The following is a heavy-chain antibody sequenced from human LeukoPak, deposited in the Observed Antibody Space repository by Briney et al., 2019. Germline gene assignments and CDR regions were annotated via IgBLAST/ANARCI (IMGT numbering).Heavy chain of an antibody. CDR2: IYPGDSDT. CDR1: GYSFTSYW. CDR3: ARGLQGLQHNYYMDV. J-gene: IGHJ6*03. D-gene: IGHD6-13*01. V-gene: IGHV5-51*01. Sequence: GESLKISCKGSGYSFTSYWIGWVRQMPGKGLEWMGIIYPGDSDTRYSPSFQGQVTISADKSISTAYLQWSSLKASDTAMYYCARGLQGLQHNYYMDVWGKGTTVTVSS.